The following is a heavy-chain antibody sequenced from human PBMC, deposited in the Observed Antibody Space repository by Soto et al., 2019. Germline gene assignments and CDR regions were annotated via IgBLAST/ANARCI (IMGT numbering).Heavy chain of an antibody. V-gene: IGHV3-15*01. Sequence: GGSLRLSCAASVFTFSNAWMSWVRQAPGKGLEWVGRIKSKTDGGTTDYAAPVKGRFTISRDDSKNTLYLQMNSLKTEDTAVYYCTTTAPNFLRPYWGQGTLVTVSS. CDR3: TTTAPNFLRPY. D-gene: IGHD2-21*02. CDR1: VFTFSNAW. J-gene: IGHJ4*02. CDR2: IKSKTDGGTT.